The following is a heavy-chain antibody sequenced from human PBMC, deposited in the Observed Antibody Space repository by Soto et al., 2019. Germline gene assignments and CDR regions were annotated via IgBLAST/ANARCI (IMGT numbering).Heavy chain of an antibody. Sequence: QVQLVESGGGVVQPGRSLRLSCEVSGFTFSSYGMHWVRQAPGKGLEWVAVISYDGSNKYYADSVKGRITISRDNSRNTLYLEMNSLRTEDTAVYYXXXXXXXXQHHYFYYGMDVWGQGTTVTVS. CDR1: GFTFSSYG. V-gene: IGHV3-30*03. CDR3: XXXXXXXQHHYFYYGMDV. J-gene: IGHJ6*02. CDR2: ISYDGSNK. D-gene: IGHD6-13*01.